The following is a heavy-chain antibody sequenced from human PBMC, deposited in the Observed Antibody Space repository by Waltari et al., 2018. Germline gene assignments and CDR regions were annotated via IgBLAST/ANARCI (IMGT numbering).Heavy chain of an antibody. CDR3: AKESGGYDHPYFDQ. J-gene: IGHJ4*02. Sequence: QVQLVQSGAEVRKPGSSVRISRKPSGGTFSSWAFSWVRQAPGQGLAWVGSVIPVFVTSSSAQRFQGRVSITADKSTTTIHMELNSLTSDDAAVYYCAKESGGYDHPYFDQWGQGTLVTVSS. V-gene: IGHV1-69*14. D-gene: IGHD5-12*01. CDR2: VIPVFVTS. CDR1: GGTFSSWA.